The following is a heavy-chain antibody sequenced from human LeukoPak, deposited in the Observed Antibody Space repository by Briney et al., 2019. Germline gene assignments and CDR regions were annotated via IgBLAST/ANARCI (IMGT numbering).Heavy chain of an antibody. CDR2: IYYSGST. V-gene: IGHV4-39*07. CDR1: SGSISSSSYY. CDR3: ARFYGPFDY. Sequence: PSETLSLTCTVSSGSISSSSYYWGWIRQPPGEGLEWIGSIYYSGSTYYNPSLKSRLTISVDTSKSQFSLKLSSVTAADTAVYYCARFYGPFDYWGQGTLVTVSS. D-gene: IGHD4-17*01. J-gene: IGHJ4*02.